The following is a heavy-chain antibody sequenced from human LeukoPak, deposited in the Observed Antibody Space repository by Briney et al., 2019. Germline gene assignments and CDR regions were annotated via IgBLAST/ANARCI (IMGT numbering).Heavy chain of an antibody. CDR2: ISAYNGNT. J-gene: IGHJ4*01. D-gene: IGHD5-18*01. CDR1: GYTFTSSG. Sequence: GASVKVSCKASGYTFTSSGISWVRQAPGQGLEWMGWISAYNGNTNYAQKLQGRVTMTTDTSTSTAYMELRSLRSDDTAVYYCARGAALVTDKYFDYWGHGTLVTVSS. CDR3: ARGAALVTDKYFDY. V-gene: IGHV1-18*01.